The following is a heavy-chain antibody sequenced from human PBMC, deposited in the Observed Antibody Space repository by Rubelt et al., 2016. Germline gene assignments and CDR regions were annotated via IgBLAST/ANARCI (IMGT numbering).Heavy chain of an antibody. CDR2: ISSSGNAM. V-gene: IGHV3-48*01. CDR1: GFTFSTYS. CDR3: ARDPRWLLANFDY. D-gene: IGHD5-18*01. J-gene: IGHJ4*02. Sequence: VQLVQSGGGMVQPGGSLRLSCAASGFTFSTYSMNWVRQAPGKGLEWVSFISSSGNAMFYADSVKGRFTISRDNAKSTLYLQMNSLRAEDTAVYYCARDPRWLLANFDYWGQGTLVAVSS.